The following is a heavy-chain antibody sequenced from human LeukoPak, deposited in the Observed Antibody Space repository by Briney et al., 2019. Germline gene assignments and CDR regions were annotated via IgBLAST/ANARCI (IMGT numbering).Heavy chain of an antibody. CDR3: ARDSVPSLYSSSWYPYFQH. J-gene: IGHJ1*01. V-gene: IGHV3-64*01. CDR2: ISSHGGST. CDR1: GFTFSSYA. Sequence: GGSLRLSCAASGFTFSSYAMHWVRQAPAKGQEYVPAISSHGGSTYYANSVKGRFTISRDNSKNTLYLQMGSLRAEDMAVYYCARDSVPSLYSSSWYPYFQHWGQGTLVTVSS. D-gene: IGHD6-13*01.